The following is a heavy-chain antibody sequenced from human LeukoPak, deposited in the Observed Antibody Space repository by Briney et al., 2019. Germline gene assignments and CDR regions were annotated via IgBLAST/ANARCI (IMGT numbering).Heavy chain of an antibody. CDR3: ARNTLSAAGDY. CDR1: GFTFGSNW. Sequence: GGSLRLSCAASGFTFGSNWMTWVRQAPGRGLEWVANIKADGSEESYADSVKGRFTISRDNAKNLVFLQMNSLRTEDTAVYYCARNTLSAAGDYWGQGTLASVSS. V-gene: IGHV3-7*01. CDR2: IKADGSEE. D-gene: IGHD6-13*01. J-gene: IGHJ4*02.